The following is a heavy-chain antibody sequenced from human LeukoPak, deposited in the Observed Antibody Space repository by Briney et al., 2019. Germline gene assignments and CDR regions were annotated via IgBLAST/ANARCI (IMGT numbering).Heavy chain of an antibody. Sequence: QTGGSLRLSCAASGFTFSDHYMDWVRQAPGKGLEWVGRTRNKANSYTTEYAASVKGRFTISRDDSKNSLYLQMNSLKTEDTAVYYCVMGSVGATFVDYWGQGTLVTVSS. J-gene: IGHJ4*02. D-gene: IGHD1-26*01. CDR2: TRNKANSYTT. CDR3: VMGSVGATFVDY. V-gene: IGHV3-72*01. CDR1: GFTFSDHY.